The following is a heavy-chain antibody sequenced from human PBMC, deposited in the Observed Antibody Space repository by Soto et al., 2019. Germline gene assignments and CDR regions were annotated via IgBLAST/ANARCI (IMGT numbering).Heavy chain of an antibody. J-gene: IGHJ6*02. D-gene: IGHD2-15*01. V-gene: IGHV3-30*18. CDR2: ISYDGSNK. CDR3: EKVGYCSGGSSSGWRGGNYYYGMDV. CDR1: GFTFSSYG. Sequence: PGGSLRLSCAASGFTFSSYGMHWVRQAPGKGLEWVAVISYDGSNKYYADSVKGRFTISRDNSKNTLYLQMNSLRAEDTAVYYCEKVGYCSGGSSSGWRGGNYYYGMDVWGQGTTVTVSS.